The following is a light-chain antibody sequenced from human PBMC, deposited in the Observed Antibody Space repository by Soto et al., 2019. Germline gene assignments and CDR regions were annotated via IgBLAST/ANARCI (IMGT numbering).Light chain of an antibody. CDR1: QSVSSSS. V-gene: IGKV3-20*01. CDR2: GSS. CDR3: QQYGSSPPWT. J-gene: IGKJ1*01. Sequence: EIVLTQSPGTLSLSPGERATLYCRASQSVSSSSLAWYQQKPGQTPRLLIYGSSNRATGIPDRFSGSGSGTDFTLTISRLEPEDFAVYYCQQYGSSPPWTFGQGTKVEIK.